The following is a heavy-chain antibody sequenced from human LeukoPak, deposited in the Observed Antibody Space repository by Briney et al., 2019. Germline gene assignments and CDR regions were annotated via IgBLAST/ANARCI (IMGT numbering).Heavy chain of an antibody. V-gene: IGHV3-7*01. Sequence: GGSLRLSCATSGFTFRSYWMTWVRQAPGRGLEWVANINRDGTVQWYADSVKGRFTVSRDNAKNSVYLQMNSARAEDTAVYYCARDPVTGTTNFDYWGQGTLVTVSS. CDR2: INRDGTVQ. D-gene: IGHD1-20*01. J-gene: IGHJ4*02. CDR3: ARDPVTGTTNFDY. CDR1: GFTFRSYW.